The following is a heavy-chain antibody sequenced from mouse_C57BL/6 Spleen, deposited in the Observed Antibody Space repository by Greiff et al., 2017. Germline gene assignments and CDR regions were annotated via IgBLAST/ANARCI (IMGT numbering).Heavy chain of an antibody. CDR2: IYPGDGDT. CDR3: ARPANWDVGYFDV. CDR1: GYAFSSSW. Sequence: VQLQQSGPELVKPGASVKISCKASGYAFSSSWMNWVKQRPGKGLEWIGRIYPGDGDTNYNGKFKGKATLTADKSSSTAYMQLSSLTSEDSAVXFCARPANWDVGYFDVWGTGTTVTVSS. V-gene: IGHV1-82*01. J-gene: IGHJ1*03. D-gene: IGHD4-1*01.